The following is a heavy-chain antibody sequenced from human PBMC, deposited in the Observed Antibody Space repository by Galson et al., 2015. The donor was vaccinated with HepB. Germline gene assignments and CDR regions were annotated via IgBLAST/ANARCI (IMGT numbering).Heavy chain of an antibody. D-gene: IGHD2-2*01. J-gene: IGHJ4*02. V-gene: IGHV3-23*01. CDR3: AKVSREYQLLFFDY. CDR1: GFTFNKYD. Sequence: SLRLSCAASGFTFNKYDMSWVRRAPGKGLEWVSAISGSGSSTYYADSVKGRLTISRDNSKNTLYLQMNSLRVEDTAIYYCAKVSREYQLLFFDYWGQGTLVTVSS. CDR2: ISGSGSST.